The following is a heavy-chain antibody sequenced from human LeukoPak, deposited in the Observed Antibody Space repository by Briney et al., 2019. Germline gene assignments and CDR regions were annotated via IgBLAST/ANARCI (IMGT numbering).Heavy chain of an antibody. CDR2: ISPSGGST. J-gene: IGHJ5*02. CDR1: GYTFTSSY. V-gene: IGHV1-46*01. Sequence: ASVKVSCKAFGYTFTSSYMHWVRQAPGQGPEWMGVISPSGGSTTYAQKFQGRVTLTRDMSTSTDYLELSSLRSEDTAVYYCARDNSVRDEAGWFNPWGQGTLVTVSS. CDR3: ARDNSVRDEAGWFNP. D-gene: IGHD5-24*01.